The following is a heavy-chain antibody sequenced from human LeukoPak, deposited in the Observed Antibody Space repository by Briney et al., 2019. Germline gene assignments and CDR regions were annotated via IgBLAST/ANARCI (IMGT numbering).Heavy chain of an antibody. D-gene: IGHD4-23*01. CDR2: ISWNGGSL. J-gene: IGHJ4*02. CDR1: GFTFDDYA. CDR3: AKDDSYGGNSSFDY. Sequence: GGSLRLSCEASGFTFDDYAMHWVRQAPGKGLEWVSGISWNGGSLDYADSVKGRFTISRDNAKNSLYLQMNSLRTEDTALYYCAKDDSYGGNSSFDYWGQGTLVTVSS. V-gene: IGHV3-9*01.